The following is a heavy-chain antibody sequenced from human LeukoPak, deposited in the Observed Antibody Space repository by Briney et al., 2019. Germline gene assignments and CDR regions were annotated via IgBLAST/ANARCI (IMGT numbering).Heavy chain of an antibody. Sequence: GGSLRLSCAASGLTFSMYWMSWVRLAPGKGLEWVANIKPDGSQKYYVDSVKGRFTISRDNAKNSLYLQMNSLRAEDTAVYYCANIYCSGGTCTYFDDWGQGTLVTVSS. CDR2: IKPDGSQK. D-gene: IGHD2-15*01. J-gene: IGHJ4*02. CDR1: GLTFSMYW. CDR3: ANIYCSGGTCTYFDD. V-gene: IGHV3-7*01.